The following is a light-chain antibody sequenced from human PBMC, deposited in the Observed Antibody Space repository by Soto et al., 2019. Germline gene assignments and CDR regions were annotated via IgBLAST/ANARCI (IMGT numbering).Light chain of an antibody. V-gene: IGKV3-20*01. CDR3: QQYQQSDRSPLT. Sequence: APRLLIYGASYRATGIPERFSGSRSGTDFTHTISRLEHEDVAVYYCQQYQQSDRSPLTFGGGTTVEIK. J-gene: IGKJ4*01. CDR2: GAS.